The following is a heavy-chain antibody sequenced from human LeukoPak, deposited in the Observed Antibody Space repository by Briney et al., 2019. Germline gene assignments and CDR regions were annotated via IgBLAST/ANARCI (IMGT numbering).Heavy chain of an antibody. CDR1: GFTFSSYW. D-gene: IGHD3-3*01. CDR3: TRHSPLDFWSGYYDDY. CDR2: INHSGST. J-gene: IGHJ4*02. Sequence: GSLRLSCAASGFTFSSYWMSWIRQPPGKGLEWIGEINHSGSTNYNPSLKSRVTMSVDMSKNQFSLKLSSVTAADTAVYYCTRHSPLDFWSGYYDDYWGQGTLVTVSS. V-gene: IGHV4-34*01.